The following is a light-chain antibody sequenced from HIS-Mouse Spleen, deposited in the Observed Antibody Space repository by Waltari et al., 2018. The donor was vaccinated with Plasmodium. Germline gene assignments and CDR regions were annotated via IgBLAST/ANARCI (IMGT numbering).Light chain of an antibody. CDR1: QSVLYSSNNKNY. V-gene: IGKV4-1*01. Sequence: DIVMTQSPDSLAVSLGERATINCKSSQSVLYSSNNKNYLAWYQQKPGQPPKLLIYWASTRESGVPDRCSGSWSGTDFTLTISSLQAEDVAVYYCQQYYSTPWTFGQGTKVEIK. CDR3: QQYYSTPWT. J-gene: IGKJ1*01. CDR2: WAS.